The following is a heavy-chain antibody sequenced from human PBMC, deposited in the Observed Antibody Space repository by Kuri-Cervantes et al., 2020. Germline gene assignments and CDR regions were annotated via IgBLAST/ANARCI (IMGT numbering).Heavy chain of an antibody. D-gene: IGHD1-20*01. CDR2: ISYDGSNK. V-gene: IGHV3-30*14. J-gene: IGHJ4*02. Sequence: GGSLRLSCAASGFTFSSYAMHWVRQAPGKGLEWVAVISYDGSNKYYADSVKGRFTISRENAKNSLYLQMNSLRAGDTAVCYCARGPITGNRFDYWGQGTLVTVSS. CDR3: ARGPITGNRFDY. CDR1: GFTFSSYA.